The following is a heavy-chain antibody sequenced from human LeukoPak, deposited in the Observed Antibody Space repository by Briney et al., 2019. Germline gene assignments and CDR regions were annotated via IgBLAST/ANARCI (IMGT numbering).Heavy chain of an antibody. CDR1: GFTFSAYG. D-gene: IGHD5-24*01. CDR2: ISYDGYTS. Sequence: GGSLRLSCAASGFTFSAYGMNWVRQAPGKGLEWVAIISYDGYTSYYADSVKGRFTISRDTSQNTLYLQMDSLRAEDTAVYYCAKSREGVPTRCLDSWGQGTLVTVSS. CDR3: AKSREGVPTRCLDS. V-gene: IGHV3-30*18. J-gene: IGHJ4*02.